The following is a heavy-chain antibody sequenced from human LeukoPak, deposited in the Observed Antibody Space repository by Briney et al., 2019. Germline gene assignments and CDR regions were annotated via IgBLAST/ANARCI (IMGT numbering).Heavy chain of an antibody. D-gene: IGHD3-22*01. Sequence: PGGSLRLSCAASGFTFSSYWMTWVRQAPGKGLEWVANIKQDGSEKYYVDSVKGRFTISRDNAKNSLYLQMNSLRAEDTAVYYCARGSYDSSGYYSGAGARADYWGQGTVVTVSS. J-gene: IGHJ4*02. CDR1: GFTFSSYW. CDR3: ARGSYDSSGYYSGAGARADY. V-gene: IGHV3-7*01. CDR2: IKQDGSEK.